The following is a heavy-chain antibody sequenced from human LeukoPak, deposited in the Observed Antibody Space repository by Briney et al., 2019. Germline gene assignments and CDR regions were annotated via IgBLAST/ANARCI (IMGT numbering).Heavy chain of an antibody. D-gene: IGHD3-3*01. CDR1: GFTLSSNY. Sequence: GGSLRLSCAASGFTLSSNYMSWVRQAPGKGLEWVSVIYSGGSIYYADSVKGRFTISRDNSKNTLYLQMNSLRAEDTAVYYCARDGITILYGMDVWGQGTTVTVSS. CDR3: ARDGITILYGMDV. V-gene: IGHV3-53*01. CDR2: IYSGGSI. J-gene: IGHJ6*02.